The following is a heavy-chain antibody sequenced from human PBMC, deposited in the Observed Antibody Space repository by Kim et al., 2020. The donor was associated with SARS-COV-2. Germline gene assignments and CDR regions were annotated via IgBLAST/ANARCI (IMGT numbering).Heavy chain of an antibody. CDR2: GGST. CDR3: ANLYGSGS. D-gene: IGHD3-10*01. Sequence: GGSTYNAEPAKGRFTHTRDNSKNTLYLQMNSLRAEDTAVYYCANLYGSGSWGQGTLVTVSS. V-gene: IGHV3-23*01. J-gene: IGHJ4*02.